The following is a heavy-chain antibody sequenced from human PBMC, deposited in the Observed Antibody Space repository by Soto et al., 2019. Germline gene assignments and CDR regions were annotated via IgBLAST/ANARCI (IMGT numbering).Heavy chain of an antibody. CDR2: THHSGST. D-gene: IGHD2-21*02. CDR1: GGSLSGNY. CDR3: ARTTAAIHLNY. Sequence: QAQLQQWGTGLLKPSETLSLPCAVYGGSLSGNYWGWIRQPPGKGLEWIGETHHSGSTAYNPSLKSRVTISVDTSRNQFSLKLNSVTAADTAVYYCARTTAAIHLNYWSQGTLVTVSS. V-gene: IGHV4-34*01. J-gene: IGHJ4*02.